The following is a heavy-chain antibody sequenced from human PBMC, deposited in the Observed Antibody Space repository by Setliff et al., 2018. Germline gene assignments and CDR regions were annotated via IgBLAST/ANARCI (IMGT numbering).Heavy chain of an antibody. V-gene: IGHV4-59*01. CDR1: GGSISSYY. Sequence: SETLSLTCTVSGGSISSYYWSWIRQPPGKGLEWIGYLYYSGSTNYNPSLKSRVTISGATSKNQFSLKLSSVTAADTAVYYWARYYYDSSGYPKYFQHWGQGTLVTVSS. CDR2: LYYSGST. J-gene: IGHJ1*01. CDR3: ARYYYDSSGYPKYFQH. D-gene: IGHD3-22*01.